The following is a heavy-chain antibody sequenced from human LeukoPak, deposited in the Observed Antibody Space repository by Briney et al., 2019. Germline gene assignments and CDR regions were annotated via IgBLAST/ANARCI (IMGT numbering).Heavy chain of an antibody. Sequence: GGSLRLSCAASGFTFSSYDMHWVRQATGKGLEWVSAIGTAGDTYYPGSVKGRFTISRENAKNSLYLQMNSLRAGDTAVYYCARGGAAAGTPYWGQGTLVTVSS. CDR1: GFTFSSYD. CDR3: ARGGAAAGTPY. J-gene: IGHJ4*02. CDR2: IGTAGDT. V-gene: IGHV3-13*01. D-gene: IGHD6-13*01.